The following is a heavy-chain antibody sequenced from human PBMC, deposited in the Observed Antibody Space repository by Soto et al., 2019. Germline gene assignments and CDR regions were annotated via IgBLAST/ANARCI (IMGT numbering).Heavy chain of an antibody. CDR3: ARGPSGDIVYF. Sequence: SETLSLTCTVSGGSISTVNYWWSWIRQSPDMGLEWIGHIYNGGSTYNNPSLESRVTMPVDTSKNQLSLTLSSVSAADTAVYYCARGPSGDIVYFCGQGSLVTGSS. J-gene: IGHJ1*01. D-gene: IGHD7-27*01. CDR1: GGSISTVNYW. V-gene: IGHV4-30-4*01. CDR2: IYNGGST.